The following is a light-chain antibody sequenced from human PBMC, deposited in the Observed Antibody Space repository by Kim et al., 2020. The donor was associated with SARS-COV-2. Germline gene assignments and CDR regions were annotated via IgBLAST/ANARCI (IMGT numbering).Light chain of an antibody. CDR1: QYITRR. CDR2: KAS. CDR3: QQYDTYPWT. V-gene: IGKV1-5*03. J-gene: IGKJ1*01. Sequence: GSVGDRVTITCRASQYITRRLAWYQQKPVKAPKVLISKASTLESGVPSTFSGSGSGTDFTLTISSLQPDDFATYYCQQYDTYPWTFGQGTKVDIK.